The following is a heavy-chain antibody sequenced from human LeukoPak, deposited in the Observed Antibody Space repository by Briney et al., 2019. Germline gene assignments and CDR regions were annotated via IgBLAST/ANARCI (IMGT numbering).Heavy chain of an antibody. J-gene: IGHJ6*03. CDR2: IIPIFGTA. Sequence: SVKVSCKASGGTFSSYAISWVRQAPGQGLEWMGRIIPIFGTANYAQRFQGRVTITADKSTSTAYMELSSLRSEDTAVYYCARLGRGATTVNYYYYYYMDVWGKGTTVTVSS. D-gene: IGHD5-24*01. V-gene: IGHV1-69*06. CDR1: GGTFSSYA. CDR3: ARLGRGATTVNYYYYYYMDV.